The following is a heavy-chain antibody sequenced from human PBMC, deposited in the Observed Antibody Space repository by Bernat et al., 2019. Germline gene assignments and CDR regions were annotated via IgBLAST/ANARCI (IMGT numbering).Heavy chain of an antibody. CDR1: GYTFTSYY. CDR2: INSSDGGT. V-gene: IGHV1-46*01. Sequence: QVQLVQSGAEVKKPGASVKVSCKASGYTFTSYYIHWVRQAPGQGLEWMGIINSSDGGTSYAQRFQGRVTMTRDTSTSTVYMELSSLRSEDTAVFYCAREQTDEGYCSGGSCPRLDYWGQGTLVTVS. J-gene: IGHJ4*02. D-gene: IGHD2-15*01. CDR3: AREQTDEGYCSGGSCPRLDY.